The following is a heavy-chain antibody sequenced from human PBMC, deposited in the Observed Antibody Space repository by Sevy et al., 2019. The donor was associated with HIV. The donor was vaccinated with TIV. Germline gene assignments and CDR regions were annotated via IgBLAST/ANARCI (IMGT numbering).Heavy chain of an antibody. CDR1: GFTFSSYW. V-gene: IGHV3-7*01. CDR3: ARDRIHYYGSGSYYYYYYGMDV. J-gene: IGHJ6*02. CDR2: IKQDGSEK. Sequence: GGSLRLSCAASGFTFSSYWMSWVRQAPGKGLEWVANIKQDGSEKYYVDSVKGRFTISRDNAKNSLYLQMNSLRAEDTAVYYCARDRIHYYGSGSYYYYYYGMDVWGQGITVTVSS. D-gene: IGHD3-10*01.